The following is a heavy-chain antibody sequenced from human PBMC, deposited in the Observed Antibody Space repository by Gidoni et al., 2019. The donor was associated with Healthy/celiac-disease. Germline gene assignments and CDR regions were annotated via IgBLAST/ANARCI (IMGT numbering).Heavy chain of an antibody. V-gene: IGHV4-34*01. CDR1: GGSFSGYY. D-gene: IGHD3-22*01. J-gene: IGHJ4*02. CDR2: INHSGST. CDR3: ARGPVGTDSSGYPYFDY. Sequence: QVQLQQWGAGLLTPSGTLSLTCAVYGGSFSGYYWSWIRQPPGKGLEWIGEINHSGSTNYNPSLKSRVTISVDTSKNQFSLKLSSVTAADTAVYYCARGPVGTDSSGYPYFDYWGQGTLVTVSS.